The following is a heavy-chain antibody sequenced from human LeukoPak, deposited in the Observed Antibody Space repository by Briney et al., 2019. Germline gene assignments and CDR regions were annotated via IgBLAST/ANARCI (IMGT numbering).Heavy chain of an antibody. J-gene: IGHJ4*02. D-gene: IGHD3-16*01. CDR2: INQDGSEK. CDR3: ARDRCRLLY. Sequence: PAGSLRLSCAASGFTFSSYWMSWVRQAPGKALEWVANINQDGSEKNYVDSVKGRFTISRDNAKNSLYLQMNSLRAEDTAVYYCARDRCRLLYWGQGSLVTVAA. CDR1: GFTFSSYW. V-gene: IGHV3-7*05.